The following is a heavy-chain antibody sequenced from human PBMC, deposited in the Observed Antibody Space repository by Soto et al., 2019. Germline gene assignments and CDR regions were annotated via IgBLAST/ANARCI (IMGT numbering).Heavy chain of an antibody. D-gene: IGHD3-9*01. CDR3: ARDRARYYDILTGYLPNDY. V-gene: IGHV3-30-3*01. J-gene: IGHJ4*02. CDR1: GFTFSSYA. Sequence: LRLSCAASGFTFSSYAMHWVRQAPGKGLEWVAVISYDGSNKYYADSVKGRFTISRDNSKNTLYLQMNSLRAEDTAVYYCARDRARYYDILTGYLPNDYWGQGTLVTVS. CDR2: ISYDGSNK.